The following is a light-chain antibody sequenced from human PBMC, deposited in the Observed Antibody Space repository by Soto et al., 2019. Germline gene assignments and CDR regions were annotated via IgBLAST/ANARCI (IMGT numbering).Light chain of an antibody. Sequence: DIEMTQSPSSLSASVGDRVTITCRASQSISNYLNWYQHKPGKAPKLLIYAASSLQSGVPTRFSGSGSGTDFPLTISSLQPEDFAPSYCHQSYGTPLTFGGGPRLRSN. CDR2: AAS. CDR3: HQSYGTPLT. V-gene: IGKV1-39*01. J-gene: IGKJ4*01. CDR1: QSISNY.